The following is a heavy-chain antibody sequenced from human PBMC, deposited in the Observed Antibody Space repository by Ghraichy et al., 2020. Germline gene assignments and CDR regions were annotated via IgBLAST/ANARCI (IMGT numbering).Heavy chain of an antibody. V-gene: IGHV4-59*01. CDR3: ARVSHYYDSNLHYFDY. Sequence: SETLSLTCTVSGGSISSYYWSWIRQPPGKGLEWIGYIYYSGSTNYNPSLKSRVTISVDTSKNQFSLKLSSVTAADTAVYYCARVSHYYDSNLHYFDYWGQGTLVTVSS. CDR1: GGSISSYY. D-gene: IGHD3-22*01. J-gene: IGHJ4*02. CDR2: IYYSGST.